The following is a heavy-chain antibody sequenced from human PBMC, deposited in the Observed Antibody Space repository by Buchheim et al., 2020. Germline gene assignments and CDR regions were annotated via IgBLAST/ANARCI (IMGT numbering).Heavy chain of an antibody. CDR1: GFTFSSYG. D-gene: IGHD5-18*01. J-gene: IGHJ4*02. CDR3: ARDGSQLWYYGFDY. CDR2: IWHDGTKQ. Sequence: QVQLVESGGGVVQPGTSLRLSCAASGFTFSSYGMHWVRQAPGKGLEWVAGIWHDGTKQYYADSVKGRFTISRDNSKNTLLLQMNSLRAEDTAVYYCARDGSQLWYYGFDYWGQGTL. V-gene: IGHV3-33*01.